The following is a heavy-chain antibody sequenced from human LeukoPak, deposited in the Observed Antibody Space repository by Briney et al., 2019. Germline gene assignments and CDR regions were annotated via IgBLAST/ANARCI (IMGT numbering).Heavy chain of an antibody. CDR3: AGLVGRYSSGLYYYYFDY. Sequence: SETLSLTCVVSGGSLSTHHWSWIRQSPGRGLEWIGEMYLSGTTHSNPSVKSRVTISIDKSKNQFFLNLSSVTAADTAVYYCAGLVGRYSSGLYYYYFDYWGQGTLVTVSS. D-gene: IGHD3-22*01. CDR2: MYLSGTT. J-gene: IGHJ4*02. V-gene: IGHV4-59*11. CDR1: GGSLSTHH.